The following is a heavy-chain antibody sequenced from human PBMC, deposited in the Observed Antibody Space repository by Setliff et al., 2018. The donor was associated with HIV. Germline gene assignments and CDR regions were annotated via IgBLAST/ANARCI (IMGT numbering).Heavy chain of an antibody. D-gene: IGHD3-10*01. CDR1: GITFSSYG. V-gene: IGHV3-7*03. Sequence: GSLRLSCAASGITFSSYGMQWVRQVPGKGLEWVATIKNDGSETYYVDSVKGRFTMSRDNAKNLVYLEMNSLKVEDTAVYYCVTWYTSGNYQSSESDLWGQGTQVTVSS. J-gene: IGHJ5*02. CDR3: VTWYTSGNYQSSESDL. CDR2: IKNDGSET.